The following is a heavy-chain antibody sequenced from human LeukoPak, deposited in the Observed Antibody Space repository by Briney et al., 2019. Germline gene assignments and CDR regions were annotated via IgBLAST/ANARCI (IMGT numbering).Heavy chain of an antibody. CDR2: ISADNGNT. Sequence: ASVKVSCKASGYIFINYGISWVRQAPGQGLDWMGWISADNGNTNYAQRFQGRVTMTTDTSTSTVYMELKSLRSDDTAVYYCAREGSGWHEIDYWGQGTLVTVSS. CDR1: GYIFINYG. D-gene: IGHD6-19*01. V-gene: IGHV1-18*01. CDR3: AREGSGWHEIDY. J-gene: IGHJ4*02.